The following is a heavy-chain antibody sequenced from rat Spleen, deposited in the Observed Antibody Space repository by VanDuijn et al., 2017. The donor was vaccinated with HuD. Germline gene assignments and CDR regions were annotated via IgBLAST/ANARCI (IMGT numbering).Heavy chain of an antibody. D-gene: IGHD1-2*01. CDR3: TRDRPYYYSIHYFDY. CDR2: ITNTGGST. Sequence: EVQLVESGGGLVQPGRSLKLSCVASGFTFNNYWMTWIRQAPGKGLEWVASITNTGGSTYYPDSVKGRFTISRDNAKSTLYLQMNSLRSEDTATYYCTRDRPYYYSIHYFDYWGQGVMVTVSS. CDR1: GFTFNNYW. V-gene: IGHV5-31*01. J-gene: IGHJ2*01.